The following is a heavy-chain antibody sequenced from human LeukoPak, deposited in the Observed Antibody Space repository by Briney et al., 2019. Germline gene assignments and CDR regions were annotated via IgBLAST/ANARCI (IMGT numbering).Heavy chain of an antibody. J-gene: IGHJ4*02. D-gene: IGHD3-10*02. Sequence: GASVKVSCKVSGYTLTELSMHWVRQAPGKGLEWMGGFDPEDGETIYAQKFQGRVTMTRDTSTSTVYMELSSLRSEDTAVYYCARDCSEGYFDYWGQGTLVTVSS. CDR2: FDPEDGET. V-gene: IGHV1-24*01. CDR1: GYTLTELS. CDR3: ARDCSEGYFDY.